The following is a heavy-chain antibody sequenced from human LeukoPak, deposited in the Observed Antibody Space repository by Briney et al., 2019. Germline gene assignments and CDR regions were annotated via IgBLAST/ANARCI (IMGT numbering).Heavy chain of an antibody. CDR3: ARDKGDYDTSGSLFVF. CDR2: IKQDGSEK. CDR1: GFTFSRYW. D-gene: IGHD3-22*01. J-gene: IGHJ4*02. V-gene: IGHV3-7*03. Sequence: PGGSLRLSCAASGFTFSRYWMSWVRRVPRKGLEWVANIKQDGSEKYYVDSVKGRFTISRDSAKNSLFLQMNSLRAEDTAVYYCARDKGDYDTSGSLFVFGGQGTLVTVSS.